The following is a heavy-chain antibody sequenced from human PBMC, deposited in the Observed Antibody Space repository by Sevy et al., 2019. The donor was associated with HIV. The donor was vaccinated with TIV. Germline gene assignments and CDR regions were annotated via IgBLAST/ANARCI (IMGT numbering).Heavy chain of an antibody. V-gene: IGHV3-23*01. CDR3: AKDRTMVRGVVNYYFYMDV. D-gene: IGHD3-10*01. J-gene: IGHJ6*03. CDR2: ISGSGGST. Sequence: GGSLRLSCAASGFTFSSYAMSWVRQAPGKGLEWVSAISGSGGSTYYAHSVKGRFNISRDNSKNTLYLQMNSLRAEDTAVYYCAKDRTMVRGVVNYYFYMDVWGKGTTVTVSS. CDR1: GFTFSSYA.